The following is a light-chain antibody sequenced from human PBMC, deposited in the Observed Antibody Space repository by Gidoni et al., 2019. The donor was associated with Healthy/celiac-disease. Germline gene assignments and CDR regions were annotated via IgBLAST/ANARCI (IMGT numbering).Light chain of an antibody. CDR3: QQANSFPLT. CDR1: PVISSW. Sequence: DIQTTQSPSSVSASLGDRVTSTCRGSPVISSWLAWYQQKPGKAPKRLIYAASSLQSGVPSRFSGSGSGTDFTLTISSLQPEDFATYYCQQANSFPLTFGGGTKVEIK. J-gene: IGKJ4*01. CDR2: AAS. V-gene: IGKV1-12*01.